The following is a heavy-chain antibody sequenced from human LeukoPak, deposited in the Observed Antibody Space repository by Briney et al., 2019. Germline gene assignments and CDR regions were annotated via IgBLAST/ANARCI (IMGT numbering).Heavy chain of an antibody. D-gene: IGHD3-10*01. V-gene: IGHV2-5*02. CDR3: AHRPYPHYYASGSYAY. CDR1: GFSLSASGVG. J-gene: IGHJ4*02. CDR2: IFWDGDK. Sequence: SGPTLVNPTQTLTLTCTFSGFSLSASGVGVGWIRQPPGKALEWLAVIFWDGDKRYSPSLKSRLTITKDTSKNQVVLTMTNMDPVDTATYFCAHRPYPHYYASGSYAYWGQGALVTVSS.